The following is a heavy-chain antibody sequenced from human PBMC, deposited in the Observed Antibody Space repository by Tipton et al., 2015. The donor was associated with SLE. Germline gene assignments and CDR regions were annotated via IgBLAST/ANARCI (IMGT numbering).Heavy chain of an antibody. Sequence: TLSLTCAVYGGSFSGYYWSWIRQPPGKGLEWIGYIYNSGGTDYSPSLKSRVTISADTSKNQFSLKLSSVTAADTAVYYCARGISGYSSSWFYYYYNMDVWGQGTTVTVSS. D-gene: IGHD6-13*01. CDR3: ARGISGYSSSWFYYYYNMDV. CDR2: IYNSGGT. CDR1: GGSFSGYY. V-gene: IGHV4-34*09. J-gene: IGHJ6*02.